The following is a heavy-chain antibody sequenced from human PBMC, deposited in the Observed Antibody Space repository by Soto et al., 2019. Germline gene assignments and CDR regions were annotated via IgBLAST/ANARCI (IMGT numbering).Heavy chain of an antibody. V-gene: IGHV1-69*06. J-gene: IGHJ4*02. CDR2: IIPISGAA. CDR1: GGTFSNYV. Sequence: QVQLVHSGAEVKKPGSSVNVSCKASGGTFSNYVVNWVRQAPGQGLEWMGRIIPISGAANYAQKFQGRVTITAGKSTSTSYMALSSLRSEDTAVYYCARDMTRTVVPYFDFWGQGTLVTVSS. CDR3: ARDMTRTVVPYFDF. D-gene: IGHD1-7*01.